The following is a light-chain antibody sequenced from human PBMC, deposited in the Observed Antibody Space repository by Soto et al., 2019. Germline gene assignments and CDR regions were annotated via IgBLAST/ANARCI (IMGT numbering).Light chain of an antibody. CDR3: TSFTTSNTLV. CDR1: SNDVGHFNY. Sequence: QSALAQPASVSGSPGQSITIPCTGTSNDVGHFNYVSWFQQHPGKAPKLLIFDVSNWPSGVSDRFSGSKSGNTASLTISGLQPEDEADYYCTSFTTSNTLVFGSGTKVTVL. CDR2: DVS. V-gene: IGLV2-14*03. J-gene: IGLJ1*01.